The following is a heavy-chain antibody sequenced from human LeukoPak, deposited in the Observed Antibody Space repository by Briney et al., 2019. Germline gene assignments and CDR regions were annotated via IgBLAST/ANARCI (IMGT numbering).Heavy chain of an antibody. D-gene: IGHD3-10*01. CDR2: ISPSSSYI. CDR1: GFTFNTYS. Sequence: GGSLRLSCAVSGFTFNTYSMNWVRQAPGKGLEWVASISPSSSYIYYADSVTGRFTISRDNAKNSLYLQMNSLRDEDTAVYYCARAPPRHGSGSIHFDFWGQGTLVTVSS. V-gene: IGHV3-21*01. J-gene: IGHJ4*02. CDR3: ARAPPRHGSGSIHFDF.